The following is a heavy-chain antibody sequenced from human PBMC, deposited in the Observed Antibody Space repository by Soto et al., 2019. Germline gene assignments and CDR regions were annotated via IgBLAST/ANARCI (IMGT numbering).Heavy chain of an antibody. D-gene: IGHD6-13*01. Sequence: EVKLLESGGGLVQPGGSLRLSCAASGFTFSTYAMSWVRQAPGMGLEWVSTIGVTSTFYADSVKGRFTISRDNSNNALYLQMNSLRAVDTAVYYCAKGILVKPPGTRAFDIWGQGTMVIVSS. CDR1: GFTFSTYA. CDR2: IGVTST. V-gene: IGHV3-23*01. CDR3: AKGILVKPPGTRAFDI. J-gene: IGHJ3*02.